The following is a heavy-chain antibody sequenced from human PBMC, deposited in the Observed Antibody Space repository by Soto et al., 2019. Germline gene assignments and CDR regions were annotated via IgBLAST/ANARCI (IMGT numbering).Heavy chain of an antibody. CDR3: ARSYKWNYVGDFDY. Sequence: SETLSLTCTVSGGSISSSSYYWGWIRQPPGKGLEWIGSIYYSGSTYYNPSLKSRVTISVDTSKNQFSLKLSSVTAADTAVYYCARSYKWNYVGDFDYWGQGTLVTVSS. J-gene: IGHJ4*02. CDR2: IYYSGST. D-gene: IGHD1-7*01. CDR1: GGSISSSSYY. V-gene: IGHV4-39*01.